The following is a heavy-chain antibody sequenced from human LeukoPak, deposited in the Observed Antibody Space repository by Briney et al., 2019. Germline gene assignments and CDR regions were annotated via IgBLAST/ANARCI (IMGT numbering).Heavy chain of an antibody. CDR2: IYYSESI. J-gene: IGHJ4*02. CDR3: ARVAPDDSAFDY. V-gene: IGHV4-31*03. Sequence: SETLSLTCTVSGGSISSGGYYWSWIRQPPGKGLEWIGYIYYSESIYYDPSLKSRATISVDTSKKQFSLMLSSVTAADTAVYYCARVAPDDSAFDYWGQGALVTVSS. CDR1: GGSISSGGYY. D-gene: IGHD2-21*02.